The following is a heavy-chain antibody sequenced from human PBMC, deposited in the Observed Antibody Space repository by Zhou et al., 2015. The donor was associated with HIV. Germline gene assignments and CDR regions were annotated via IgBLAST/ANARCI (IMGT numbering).Heavy chain of an antibody. J-gene: IGHJ2*01. CDR2: IIPVFNTP. D-gene: IGHD7-27*01. V-gene: IGHV1-69*06. CDR3: AREGWGSWFFDL. CDR1: GGIFSGSD. Sequence: QVQLVQSGTEVKKPGSSVKVSCKASGGIFSGSDISWVRQAPGQGLEWVGGIIPVFNTPHYAQTFQGRVTITADKSTSTAYMDLSSLRSEDTAVYYCAREGWGSWFFDLWGRGTLVSVSS.